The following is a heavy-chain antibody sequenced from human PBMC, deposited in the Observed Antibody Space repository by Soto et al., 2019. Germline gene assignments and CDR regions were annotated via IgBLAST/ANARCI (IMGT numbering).Heavy chain of an antibody. CDR2: ISSSTSNI. V-gene: IGHV3-11*01. Sequence: QVQLVESGGGLVKPGGSLRLSCAASGFTFSDYYMTWIRQAPGKGLEWVSYISSSTSNIFYADSVRGRFTISRDNAKNSLYLQMNSLRAEDTAVYYCARDPYLGDHQYWGQGTLVTVSS. CDR3: ARDPYLGDHQY. J-gene: IGHJ4*02. D-gene: IGHD3-16*01. CDR1: GFTFSDYY.